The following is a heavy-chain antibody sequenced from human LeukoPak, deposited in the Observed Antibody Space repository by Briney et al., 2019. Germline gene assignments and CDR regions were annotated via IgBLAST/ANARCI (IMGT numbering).Heavy chain of an antibody. CDR1: GFTFSSYS. V-gene: IGHV3-21*01. CDR2: INISSLYI. Sequence: GGSLRLSCAASGFTFSSYSMKWVRQAPGKGLEWVLSINISSLYINYANSLHSPFTLSTNNTMNLLFLPMNSLRAEDTALYYCARSGKVFPAAQFCYWGQGTLVTVSS. J-gene: IGHJ4*02. D-gene: IGHD2-2*01. CDR3: ARSGKVFPAAQFCY.